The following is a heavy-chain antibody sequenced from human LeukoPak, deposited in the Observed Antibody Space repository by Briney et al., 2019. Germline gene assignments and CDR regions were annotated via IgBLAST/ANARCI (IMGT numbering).Heavy chain of an antibody. CDR1: GGSISSSSYY. Sequence: SKTLSLTCTVSGGSISSSSYYWGWIRQPPGKGLEWIGSIYYSGSTYYNPSLKSRVTISVDTSKNQFSLKLSSVTAADTAVYYCARAAGYDYDILTGYRSDWFDPWGQGTLVTVSS. D-gene: IGHD3-9*01. CDR2: IYYSGST. J-gene: IGHJ5*02. V-gene: IGHV4-39*01. CDR3: ARAAGYDYDILTGYRSDWFDP.